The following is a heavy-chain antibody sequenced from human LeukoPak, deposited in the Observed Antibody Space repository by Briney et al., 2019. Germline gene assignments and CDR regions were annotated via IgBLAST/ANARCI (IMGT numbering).Heavy chain of an antibody. J-gene: IGHJ4*02. CDR2: ISGSGGST. CDR3: VRQLGGSGSY. V-gene: IGHV3-23*01. CDR1: GFTFSSYA. Sequence: GGSLRLSCAASGFTFSSYAMSWVRQAPGKGLEWVSAISGSGGSTYYADSVKGRFTISRDNPKNTLYLQMSSLRAEDTAVYYCVRQLGGSGSYWGQGTLVTVSS. D-gene: IGHD3-10*01.